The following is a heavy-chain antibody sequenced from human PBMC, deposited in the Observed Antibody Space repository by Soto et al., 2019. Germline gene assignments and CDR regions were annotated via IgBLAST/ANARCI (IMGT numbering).Heavy chain of an antibody. CDR3: ARGHSLTAHVVSYYAMDV. CDR2: ISAYNGNT. J-gene: IGHJ6*02. CDR1: GYTFTSYG. V-gene: IGHV1-18*04. D-gene: IGHD2-21*02. Sequence: ASVKVSCKASGYTFTSYGISWVRQAPGQGLEWMGWISAYNGNTNYAQKLQGRVTMTTDTSTSTAYMELRSLRSDDTAVYYCARGHSLTAHVVSYYAMDVWGQGPTVTVSS.